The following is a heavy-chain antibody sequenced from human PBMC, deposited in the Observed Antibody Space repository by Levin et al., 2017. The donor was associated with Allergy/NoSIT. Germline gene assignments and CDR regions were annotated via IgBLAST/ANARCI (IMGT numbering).Heavy chain of an antibody. CDR1: GYTFKNYG. V-gene: IGHV1-18*01. D-gene: IGHD2-2*01. CDR3: ARFVVTPVSYFYMDV. Sequence: GESPKISCKASGYTFKNYGISWVRQAPGQGLEWMGWISTHNGNTNYAQSFQGRVTMTTDTSTSTADMELRSLISDDTAVYYCARFVVTPVSYFYMDVWGKGTTVTVSS. J-gene: IGHJ6*03. CDR2: ISTHNGNT.